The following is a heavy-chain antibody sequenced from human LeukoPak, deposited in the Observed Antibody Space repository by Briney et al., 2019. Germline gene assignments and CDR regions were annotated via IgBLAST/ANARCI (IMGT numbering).Heavy chain of an antibody. J-gene: IGHJ4*02. CDR1: GYSFTKYW. CDR3: AINSGSFDS. Sequence: GGSLRLSCKGSGYSFTKYWIGWVRQMPGKGLEWMGIIYPGDSDTKYSPSFQGQVTISADKSISTAYLQWGSLKASDTAMYYCAINSGSFDSWGQGTLVTVSS. D-gene: IGHD2-15*01. CDR2: IYPGDSDT. V-gene: IGHV5-51*01.